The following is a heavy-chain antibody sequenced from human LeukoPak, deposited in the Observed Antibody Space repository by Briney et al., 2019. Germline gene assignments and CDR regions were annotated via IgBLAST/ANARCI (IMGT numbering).Heavy chain of an antibody. CDR3: AKGGYFAFET. Sequence: GGSLRLSCAASGFTFSTYDMQWVRQAPGKGLEWVSGINCSGRTYYTDSVKGRFTISRDNSKNTLYLQMNSLRAEDTAVYYCAKGGYFAFETWGQGTMVAVSS. V-gene: IGHV3-23*01. J-gene: IGHJ3*02. CDR2: INCSGRT. CDR1: GFTFSTYD. D-gene: IGHD2-2*03.